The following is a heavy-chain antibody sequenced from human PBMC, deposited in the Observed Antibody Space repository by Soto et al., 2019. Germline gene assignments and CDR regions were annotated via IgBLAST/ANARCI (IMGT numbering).Heavy chain of an antibody. Sequence: GGSLRLSCAASGFTFSSYAMHWVRQAPGKGLEWVAVISYDGSNKYYADSVKGRFTISRDNSKNTLYLQMNSLRAEDTAVYYCAVYPFNSSSWYPLDYWGQGTLVTVSS. D-gene: IGHD6-13*01. CDR3: AVYPFNSSSWYPLDY. V-gene: IGHV3-30-3*01. J-gene: IGHJ4*02. CDR1: GFTFSSYA. CDR2: ISYDGSNK.